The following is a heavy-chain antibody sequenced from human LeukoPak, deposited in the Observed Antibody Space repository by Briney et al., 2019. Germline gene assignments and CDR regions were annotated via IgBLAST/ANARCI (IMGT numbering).Heavy chain of an antibody. Sequence: GGSLRLSCAAAGFPFSNYWMSWVRQAPGKGLEWVSAISGSGGSTYYADSVKGRFTISRDNSKNTLYLQMNSLRAEDTAVYYCAKERGRDGYDDAFDIWGQGTMVTVSS. J-gene: IGHJ3*02. CDR2: ISGSGGST. D-gene: IGHD5-24*01. CDR3: AKERGRDGYDDAFDI. V-gene: IGHV3-23*01. CDR1: GFPFSNYW.